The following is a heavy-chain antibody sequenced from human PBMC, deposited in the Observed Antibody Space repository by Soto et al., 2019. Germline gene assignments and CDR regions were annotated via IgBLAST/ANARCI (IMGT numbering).Heavy chain of an antibody. Sequence: QVQLQASGPGLVKPSQTLSLTYTVSGGSISSGDYDWSWIRQPPGKGLERIGFIYYSGSTYYHPSLKSRVTISVATSKNQFSRNLNAVTAADTAVYSCGRWWFGELFDYWGQGALVTVSS. J-gene: IGHJ4*02. CDR1: GGSISSGDYD. CDR3: GRWWFGELFDY. CDR2: IYYSGST. D-gene: IGHD3-10*01. V-gene: IGHV4-30-4*01.